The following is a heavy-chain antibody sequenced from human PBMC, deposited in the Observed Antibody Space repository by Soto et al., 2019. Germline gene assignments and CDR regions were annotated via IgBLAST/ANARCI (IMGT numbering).Heavy chain of an antibody. D-gene: IGHD4-4*01. CDR1: GFTFSGSA. Sequence: EVQLVESGGGLVQPGGSLKLSCAASGFTFSGSAMHWVRQASGKGLEWVGRIRSKANSYATAYAASVKGRFTISRDDSKRTAYLQMNSLKTEETAVYYCTRQLQARSCDYWGQGTLVTVSS. V-gene: IGHV3-73*01. CDR2: IRSKANSYAT. CDR3: TRQLQARSCDY. J-gene: IGHJ4*02.